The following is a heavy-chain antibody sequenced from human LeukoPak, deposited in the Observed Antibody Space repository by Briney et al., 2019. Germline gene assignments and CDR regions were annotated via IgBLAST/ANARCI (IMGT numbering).Heavy chain of an antibody. CDR2: ISSSSSYI. CDR1: GFTFSSYS. Sequence: PGGSLRLSCAASGFTFSSYSMNWVRQAPGKGLEWVSSISSSSSYIYYADSVKGRFTISRDNAKNTLYLQMNSLRAEDTAVYYCAREDTAMVLLDYWGQGTLVSVSS. J-gene: IGHJ4*02. V-gene: IGHV3-21*01. D-gene: IGHD5-18*01. CDR3: AREDTAMVLLDY.